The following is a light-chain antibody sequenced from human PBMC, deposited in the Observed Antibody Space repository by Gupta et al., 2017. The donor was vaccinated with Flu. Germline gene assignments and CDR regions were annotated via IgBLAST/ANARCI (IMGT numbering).Light chain of an antibody. Sequence: EVVLTQSPRTLSLSPGERATLSCRASQSVSNNYLAWYQQKPGQAPRLLIYGASSRATDIPGRFSGSGSGTDFTLTISRLEPEDFAVYCCQQYGRSPWTFGQGTKVEIK. CDR1: QSVSNNY. J-gene: IGKJ1*01. CDR2: GAS. CDR3: QQYGRSPWT. V-gene: IGKV3-20*01.